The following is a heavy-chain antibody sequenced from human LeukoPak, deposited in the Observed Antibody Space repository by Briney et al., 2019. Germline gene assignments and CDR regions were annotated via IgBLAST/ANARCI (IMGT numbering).Heavy chain of an antibody. CDR1: GFTFSSYG. CDR3: ARVFGAAGYSSY. V-gene: IGHV3-21*01. CDR2: ISSSSSYI. J-gene: IGHJ4*02. Sequence: GGSLRLSCAASGFTFSSYGMHWVRQAPGKGLEWVSSISSSSSYIYYADSVKGRFTISRDNAKNSLYLQMNSLRAEDTAVYYCARVFGAAGYSSYWGQGTLVTVSS. D-gene: IGHD6-13*01.